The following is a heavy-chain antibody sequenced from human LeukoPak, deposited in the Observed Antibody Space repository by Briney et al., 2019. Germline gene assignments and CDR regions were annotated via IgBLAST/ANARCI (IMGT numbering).Heavy chain of an antibody. Sequence: ASVKVSCKASGYTLTSYDINWVRQATGQGLEWMGWMNPNSGNTGYAQKFQGRVTMTRNTSISTAYMELSSLRSEDTAVYYCARGGPQRITIFGVVPYDAFDIWGQGTMVTVSS. CDR3: ARGGPQRITIFGVVPYDAFDI. J-gene: IGHJ3*02. D-gene: IGHD3-3*01. CDR2: MNPNSGNT. V-gene: IGHV1-8*01. CDR1: GYTLTSYD.